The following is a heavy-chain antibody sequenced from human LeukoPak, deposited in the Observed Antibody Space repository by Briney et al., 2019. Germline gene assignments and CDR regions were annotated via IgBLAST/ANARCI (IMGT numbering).Heavy chain of an antibody. D-gene: IGHD1-1*01. CDR2: IHPEGNEI. J-gene: IGHJ4*02. V-gene: IGHV3-7*04. Sequence: PGGSLRLSRAVSGFSFSNFWMSGVRQAPGRGLEWVANIHPEGNEIYHVESVKGRFTISRDNTKNLWLLQMNGLRVEDTAVSYCARGDDSSGDHWGQGTLVTVSS. CDR3: ARGDDSSGDH. CDR1: GFSFSNFW.